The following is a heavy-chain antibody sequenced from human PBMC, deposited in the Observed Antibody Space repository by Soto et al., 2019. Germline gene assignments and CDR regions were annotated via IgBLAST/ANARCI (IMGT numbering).Heavy chain of an antibody. CDR1: GVTIRSYF. CDR3: ARSKHREFVFDY. V-gene: IGHV4-59*01. CDR2: TYYTADT. Sequence: PPETLSLTCTVSGVTIRSYFWSWIRQPPGKRLEWIGSTYYTADTKYNPSLESRATISADPSKKQFSLRLGPVTAADTALYYCARSKHREFVFDYWGRGSLVLVSA. J-gene: IGHJ4*02.